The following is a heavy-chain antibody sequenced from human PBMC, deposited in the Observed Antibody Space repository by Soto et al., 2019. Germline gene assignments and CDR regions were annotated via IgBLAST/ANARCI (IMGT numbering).Heavy chain of an antibody. V-gene: IGHV4-34*01. J-gene: IGHJ5*02. CDR3: VRRWGQLSTRCPP. CDR2: INHSGST. D-gene: IGHD6-6*01. Sequence: RHLLEKGMEWIGEINHSGSTNYNPSLKSRVTISVDTSKNQFSLKLSSVTAADTAVYYCVRRWGQLSTRCPPSGQ.